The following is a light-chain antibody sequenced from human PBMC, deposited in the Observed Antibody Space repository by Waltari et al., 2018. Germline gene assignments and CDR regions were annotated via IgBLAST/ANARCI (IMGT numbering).Light chain of an antibody. CDR3: GTWDSRLSAWV. Sequence: VSISCSGSSFNIGNNFISWYQQFPGTAPKLLIYENNKRPSGIPDRFSGSKSGPSATLDITGLQTGDEADYYCGTWDSRLSAWVFGGGTKLTV. CDR2: ENN. V-gene: IGLV1-51*02. J-gene: IGLJ3*02. CDR1: SFNIGNNF.